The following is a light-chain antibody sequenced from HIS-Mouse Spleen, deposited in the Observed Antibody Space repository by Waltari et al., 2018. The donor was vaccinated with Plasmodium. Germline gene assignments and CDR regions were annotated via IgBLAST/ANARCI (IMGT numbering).Light chain of an antibody. J-gene: IGLJ2*01. Sequence: QSAPPPPSPAAGSSGQSGTIPFPGNRSGVGGLYLGLWYQQHPGKAPKLMIYEVSKRPSGVPDRFSGSKSGNTASLTVSGLQAEDEADYYCSSYAGSNNLVFGGGTKLTVL. CDR3: SSYAGSNNLV. CDR2: EVS. V-gene: IGLV2-8*01. CDR1: RSGVGGLYL.